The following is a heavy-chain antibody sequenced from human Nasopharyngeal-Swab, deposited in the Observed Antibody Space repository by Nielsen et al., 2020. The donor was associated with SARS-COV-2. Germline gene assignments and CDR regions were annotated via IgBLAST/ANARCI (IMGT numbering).Heavy chain of an antibody. J-gene: IGHJ3*02. V-gene: IGHV4-31*02. D-gene: IGHD3-22*01. CDR3: ARATMIVVVIGAFDI. CDR2: IYYSGST. Sequence: WIRQPPGKGLEWTGYIYYSGSTYYNPSLKSRVTISVDTSKNQFSLKLSSVTAADTAVYYCARATMIVVVIGAFDIWGQGTRVTVSS.